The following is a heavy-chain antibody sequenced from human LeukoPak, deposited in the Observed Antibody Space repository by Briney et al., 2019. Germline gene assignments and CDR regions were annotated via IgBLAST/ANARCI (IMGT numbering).Heavy chain of an antibody. CDR3: ANGRAAAGIGY. CDR2: ISGSGGST. J-gene: IGHJ4*02. V-gene: IGHV3-23*01. D-gene: IGHD6-13*01. CDR1: GFTFDDYG. Sequence: GGSLRLSCAASGFTFDDYGMSWGRQAPGKVLEWVSAISGSGGSTYYADSVKGRFTISRDNSKNTLYLQMNSLRAEDTAVYYCANGRAAAGIGYWGQGTLVTVSS.